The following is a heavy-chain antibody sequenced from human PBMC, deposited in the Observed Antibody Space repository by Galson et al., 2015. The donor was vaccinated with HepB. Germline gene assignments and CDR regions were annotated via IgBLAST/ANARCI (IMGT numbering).Heavy chain of an antibody. CDR2: IGPAGDP. D-gene: IGHD7-27*01. Sequence: SLRLSCAASGFTFSSYDMHWVRQATGKGLEWVSAIGPAGDPYYPGSVRGRFTISRENAKNSLYLRMNSLRAGDTAVYYCARGALTGVGVFDSWGQGTLVTVSS. CDR1: GFTFSSYD. CDR3: ARGALTGVGVFDS. J-gene: IGHJ4*02. V-gene: IGHV3-13*05.